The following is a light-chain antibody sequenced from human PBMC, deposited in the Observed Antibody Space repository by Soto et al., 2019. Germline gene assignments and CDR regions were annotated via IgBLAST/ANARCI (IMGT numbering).Light chain of an antibody. J-gene: IGLJ3*02. CDR1: SSNIGSNT. Sequence: QSVLTQPPSASGTPGQRVTISCSGSSSNIGSNTVNWYHQLPGTAPKLLIYSNNQRPSGVPDRFSGSKSGTSASLAISGLQSEDEAEYDCAAWDDSLNGRRVFGGGTKLTVL. CDR3: AAWDDSLNGRRV. CDR2: SNN. V-gene: IGLV1-44*01.